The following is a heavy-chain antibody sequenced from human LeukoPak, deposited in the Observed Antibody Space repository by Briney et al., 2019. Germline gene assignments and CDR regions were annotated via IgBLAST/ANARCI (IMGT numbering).Heavy chain of an antibody. D-gene: IGHD6-19*01. CDR3: ATAGGIAVAGDFDY. J-gene: IGHJ4*02. Sequence: GGSLRLSCAASGFTFSSYAMHWARQAPGKGLEWVSAISGSGGSTYYADSVKGRFTISRDNSKNTLYLQMNSLRAEDTAVYYCATAGGIAVAGDFDYWAREPWSPSPQ. V-gene: IGHV3-23*01. CDR2: ISGSGGST. CDR1: GFTFSSYA.